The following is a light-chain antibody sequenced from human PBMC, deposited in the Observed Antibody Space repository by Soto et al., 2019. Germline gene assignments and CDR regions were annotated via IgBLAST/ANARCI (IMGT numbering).Light chain of an antibody. CDR1: TGAVTSGHY. V-gene: IGLV7-46*01. CDR2: DTT. J-gene: IGLJ2*01. CDR3: FHSYSGASGV. Sequence: QAVVTQEPSLTVSPGGTVTLTCGSSTGAVTSGHYHYWFQQRPGPAPRPLIVDTTNKYSWTPARFSGSLLGGKAALTLSGEQDEDEAEYYCFHSYSGASGVFGGGTKLTVL.